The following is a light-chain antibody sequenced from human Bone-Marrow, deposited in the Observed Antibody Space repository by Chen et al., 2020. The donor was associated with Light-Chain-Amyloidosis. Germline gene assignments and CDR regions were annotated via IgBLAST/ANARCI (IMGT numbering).Light chain of an antibody. Sequence: QSALTQPASVSGSPAQSITFSCTGTSSDVGGYNYVSWYQQHPGKAPKLIIYDVSDRPSGVSDRFSGSKSGNTASLTISGLQAEDEADYCCASYTSAATWVFGGGTKLTVL. J-gene: IGLJ3*02. CDR2: DVS. CDR1: SSDVGGYNY. V-gene: IGLV2-14*03. CDR3: ASYTSAATWV.